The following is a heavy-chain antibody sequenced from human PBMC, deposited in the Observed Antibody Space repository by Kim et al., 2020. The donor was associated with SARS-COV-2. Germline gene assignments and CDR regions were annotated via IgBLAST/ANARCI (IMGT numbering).Heavy chain of an antibody. CDR2: ISRDGSVT. CDR1: GLTFSNYW. D-gene: IGHD3-10*01. J-gene: IGHJ4*02. V-gene: IGHV3-74*01. CDR3: TTELSRGHS. Sequence: GGSLRLSCAASGLTFSNYWMHWVRQTPGKGLMWVSRISRDGSVTRYADSVKGRFTISRDNAKNTVYLQMNSLRAEDTAVYYCTTELSRGHSWGQGTLVTV.